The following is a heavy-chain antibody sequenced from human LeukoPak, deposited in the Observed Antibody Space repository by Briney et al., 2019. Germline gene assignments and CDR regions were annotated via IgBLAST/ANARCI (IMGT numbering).Heavy chain of an antibody. D-gene: IGHD5-24*01. J-gene: IGHJ4*02. V-gene: IGHV1-46*01. CDR1: GGTFSSYA. CDR2: INPSGGST. CDR3: ARGVTRDGYKYYYFDY. Sequence: GASVKVSCKASGGTFSSYAISWVRQAPGQGLEWMGIINPSGGSTSYAQKFQGRVTMTRDMSTSTVYMELSSLRSEDTAVYYCARGVTRDGYKYYYFDYWGQGTLVTVSS.